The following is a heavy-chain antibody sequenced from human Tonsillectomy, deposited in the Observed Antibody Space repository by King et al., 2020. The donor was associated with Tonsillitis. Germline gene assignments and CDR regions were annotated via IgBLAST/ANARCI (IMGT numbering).Heavy chain of an antibody. CDR3: ANLYGKSFDF. J-gene: IGHJ4*02. Sequence: LQLQESGPGLVKPSETLSLTCAVSGGSISSSFYYWGWIRQPPGKGLEWIGSIYYSGSTYYNPSLKSRVTISVDTSKNQFSLKLSSVTAADTAVYFCANLYGKSFDFGGQGTLVTVSS. CDR2: IYYSGST. V-gene: IGHV4-39*07. CDR1: GGSISSSFYY. D-gene: IGHD4-17*01.